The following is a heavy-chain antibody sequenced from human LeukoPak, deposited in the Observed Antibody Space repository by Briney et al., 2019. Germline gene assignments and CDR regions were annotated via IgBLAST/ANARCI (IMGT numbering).Heavy chain of an antibody. D-gene: IGHD4-23*01. CDR2: INHSGST. CDR3: AGGPDGRGGDDYGGNSPGNRAFDY. J-gene: IGHJ4*02. CDR1: GGSFSGYY. Sequence: TSETLSLTCAVYGGSFSGYYWSWIRQPPGMGLEWIGEINHSGSTNSNPSLKSRVTISVDTSKNQFSLKLSSVTAADTAVYYCAGGPDGRGGDDYGGNSPGNRAFDYSGQGTLVTVSS. V-gene: IGHV4-34*01.